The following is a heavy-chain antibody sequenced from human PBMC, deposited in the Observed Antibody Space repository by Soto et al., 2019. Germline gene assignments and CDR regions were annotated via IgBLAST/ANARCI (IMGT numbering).Heavy chain of an antibody. CDR3: ARGRYSSTRSNLLARSGLDV. CDR2: IVPLFRTT. V-gene: IGHV1-69*06. J-gene: IGHJ6*02. D-gene: IGHD5-12*01. CDR1: GGTFSSYA. Sequence: QVQLVQSGAEAKKPGSSVKVSCKTSGGTFSSYAISWVRQAPGQGLEWMGGIVPLFRTTDYAQKFQGRVTITSDTSTYTVYMEMSGLRSGDTAVYYCARGRYSSTRSNLLARSGLDVCCQGATVTVS.